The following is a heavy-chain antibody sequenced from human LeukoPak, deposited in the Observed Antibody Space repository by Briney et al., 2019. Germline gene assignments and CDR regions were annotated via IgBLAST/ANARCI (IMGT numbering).Heavy chain of an antibody. CDR3: AKDVTVLGYYYMDV. D-gene: IGHD3-10*01. CDR1: EFTFSKYG. CDR2: ISFDINDR. J-gene: IGHJ6*03. Sequence: GGSLRLSCAASEFTFSKYGMHWVRPAPGQGLEWGASISFDINDRKYAESVRGRFTISRDNSKNTLYLQMNSLRAGDTAVYYCAKDVTVLGYYYMDVWGKGTTVTVSS. V-gene: IGHV3-30*18.